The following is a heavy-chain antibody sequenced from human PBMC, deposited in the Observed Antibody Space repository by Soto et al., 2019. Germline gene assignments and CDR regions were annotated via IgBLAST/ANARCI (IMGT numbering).Heavy chain of an antibody. CDR1: GYTFTTYN. J-gene: IGHJ1*01. Sequence: QVQLVQSGAEVKKAGDSVRIACKASGYTFTTYNLHWVRQAPGQGLEWMGWINAGNGNTKYSQKFQGRVTITRDTSASTAYMELSRLRSEYTAFFYCAATTGYFQFWGQGTLVTVSP. D-gene: IGHD5-12*01. CDR2: INAGNGNT. CDR3: AATTGYFQF. V-gene: IGHV1-3*01.